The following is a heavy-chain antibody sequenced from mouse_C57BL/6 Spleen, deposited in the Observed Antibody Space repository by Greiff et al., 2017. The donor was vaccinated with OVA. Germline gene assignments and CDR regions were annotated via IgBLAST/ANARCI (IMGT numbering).Heavy chain of an antibody. D-gene: IGHD2-1*01. V-gene: IGHV1-66*01. J-gene: IGHJ4*01. CDR2: IYPGSGNT. CDR1: GYSFTSYY. Sequence: VQLQQSGPELVKPGASVKISCKASGYSFTSYYIHWVKQRPGQGLEWIGWIYPGSGNTKYNEKFKGKATLTADTSSSTAYMQLSSLTSEDSAVYYCARSPIYYCNYGYDYYAMDYWGQGTSVTVSS. CDR3: ARSPIYYCNYGYDYYAMDY.